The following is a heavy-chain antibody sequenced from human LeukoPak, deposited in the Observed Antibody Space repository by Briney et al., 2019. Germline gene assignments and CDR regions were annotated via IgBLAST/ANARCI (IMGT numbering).Heavy chain of an antibody. D-gene: IGHD1-1*01. CDR2: INQDGSER. J-gene: IGHJ4*02. V-gene: IGHV3-7*01. CDR3: ARALTTLTYEGY. CDR1: GFIFSRYW. Sequence: QPGGSLRLSCAASGFIFSRYWMTWVRQAPGKGLEWVANINQDGSERYYVDSVKGRFTISRDNAKNSLYLRMSSLRAEDTAVYYCARALTTLTYEGYWGQGTLVTVSS.